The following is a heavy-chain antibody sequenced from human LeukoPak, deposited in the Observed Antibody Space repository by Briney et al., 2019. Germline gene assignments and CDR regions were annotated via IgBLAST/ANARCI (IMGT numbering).Heavy chain of an antibody. J-gene: IGHJ4*02. Sequence: GGSLRLSCAASGFTFSSYAMHWVRQAPGKGLEWVAVISYDGSNKYYADSVKGRFTISRDNSKNTLYLQMNSLRAEDTAVYYCARGGGPYCSSTSCYENYWGQGTLVTVSS. V-gene: IGHV3-30-3*01. D-gene: IGHD2-2*01. CDR2: ISYDGSNK. CDR1: GFTFSSYA. CDR3: ARGGGPYCSSTSCYENY.